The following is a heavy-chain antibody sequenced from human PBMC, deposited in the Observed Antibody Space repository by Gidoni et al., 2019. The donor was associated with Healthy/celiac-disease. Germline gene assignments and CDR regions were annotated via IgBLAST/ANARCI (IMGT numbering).Heavy chain of an antibody. CDR1: GGTFRSYA. Sequence: QVQLVQSGAEVKKPGSSVTVSCKASGGTFRSYAISWVRQAPGQGLEWMGRIIPILGIANYAQKFQGRVTITADKSTSTAYMELSSLRSEDTAVYYCASTSLYCSGGSCYNWFDPWGQGTLVTVSS. CDR3: ASTSLYCSGGSCYNWFDP. D-gene: IGHD2-15*01. V-gene: IGHV1-69*04. J-gene: IGHJ5*02. CDR2: IIPILGIA.